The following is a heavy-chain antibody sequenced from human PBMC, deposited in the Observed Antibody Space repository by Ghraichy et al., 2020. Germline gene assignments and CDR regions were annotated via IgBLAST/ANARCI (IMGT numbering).Heavy chain of an antibody. CDR3: ARFRKFKTHYKITDFWSGYYFDY. D-gene: IGHD3-3*01. CDR1: GGSFSGYY. V-gene: IGHV4-34*01. J-gene: IGHJ4*02. CDR2: INHSGST. Sequence: SETLSLTCAVYGGSFSGYYWSWIRQPPGKGLEWIGEINHSGSTNYNPSLKSRVTISVDTSKNQFSLKLSSVTAADTAVYYCARFRKFKTHYKITDFWSGYYFDYWGQGTLVTVSS.